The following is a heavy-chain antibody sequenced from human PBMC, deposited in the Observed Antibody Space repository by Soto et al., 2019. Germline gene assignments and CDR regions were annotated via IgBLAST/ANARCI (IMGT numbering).Heavy chain of an antibody. CDR3: ARYIAAAADFDY. J-gene: IGHJ4*02. V-gene: IGHV3-33*01. CDR1: GFPFSSYG. CDR2: IWYDGSNK. Sequence: GGSLRLSCAASGFPFSSYGMHWVRQAPGKGLDWVGVIWYDGSNKDYADSVKGRFTISRDNAKNSLYLQMNSLRAEDTAVYYCARYIAAAADFDYWGQGTLVTVSS. D-gene: IGHD6-13*01.